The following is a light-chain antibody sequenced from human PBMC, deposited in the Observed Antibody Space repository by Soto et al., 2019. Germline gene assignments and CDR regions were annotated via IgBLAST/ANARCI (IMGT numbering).Light chain of an antibody. CDR2: DTS. V-gene: IGKV3-20*01. J-gene: IGKJ3*01. CDR3: QHYGTSAL. CDR1: QSVSSSY. Sequence: EIVLTQSPGTLSLSPGERATLSCRASQSVSSSYLAWYQQKPGQAPRLLIYDTSDRATGIPDRFSASGSGTDFTLTISRVEPEDFAVYYCQHYGTSALFGPGTKVDIK.